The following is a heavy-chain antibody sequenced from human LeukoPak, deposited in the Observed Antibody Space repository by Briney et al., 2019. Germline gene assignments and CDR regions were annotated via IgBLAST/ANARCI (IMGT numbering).Heavy chain of an antibody. CDR3: AKSGIVGSTTGWLDP. D-gene: IGHD1-26*01. V-gene: IGHV3-23*01. Sequence: GGSLRLSCAASGFTFTSYSMSWVRQAPGKGLEWVSTISGSGGSTYYADSMKGRFTISRDNSKNTLYLQMNSLRAEDTAVYYCAKSGIVGSTTGWLDPWGQRTLVTVSS. CDR2: ISGSGGST. J-gene: IGHJ5*02. CDR1: GFTFTSYS.